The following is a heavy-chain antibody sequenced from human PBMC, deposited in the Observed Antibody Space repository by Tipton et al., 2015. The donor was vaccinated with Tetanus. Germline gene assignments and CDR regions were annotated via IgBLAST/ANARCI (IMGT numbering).Heavy chain of an antibody. Sequence: SLRLSCAASGFSFSRYNMNWVRQAPGKGLEWVSYISYSSTYEFYADSLKGRFTISRDNAKNSLYLQMDSLRAEDTAVYYCARESLHSSSWCGGNFASWGPGTLVTVSS. D-gene: IGHD6-13*01. J-gene: IGHJ4*02. CDR1: GFSFSRYN. CDR2: ISYSSTYE. CDR3: ARESLHSSSWCGGNFAS. V-gene: IGHV3-21*01.